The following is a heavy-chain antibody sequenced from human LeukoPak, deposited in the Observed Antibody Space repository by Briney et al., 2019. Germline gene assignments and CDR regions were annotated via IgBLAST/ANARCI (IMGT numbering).Heavy chain of an antibody. Sequence: GGSLRLSCAASGFTFSSYAMSWVRQAPGKGLEWVSAISGSGGSTYYADSVKGRFTISRDNSKNTLYLQMNSLRAEDTAVYYCAEAHCSGGSCYSYGDWGQGTLVTVSS. CDR3: AEAHCSGGSCYSYGD. D-gene: IGHD2-15*01. CDR2: ISGSGGST. J-gene: IGHJ4*02. CDR1: GFTFSSYA. V-gene: IGHV3-23*01.